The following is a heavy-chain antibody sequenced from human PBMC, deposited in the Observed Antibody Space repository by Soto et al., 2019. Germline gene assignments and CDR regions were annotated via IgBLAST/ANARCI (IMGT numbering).Heavy chain of an antibody. CDR2: ISSSSSYI. CDR3: APSRHGGFAP. V-gene: IGHV3-21*01. CDR1: GFTFSSYS. J-gene: IGHJ5*02. Sequence: PGGSLRRSCAASGFTFSSYSMNWVRQAPGKGLEWVSSISSSSSYIYYADSVKGRFTISRDNAKNSLYLQMNSLRAEDTAVYYCAPSRHGGFAPWGQRTLVTVS. D-gene: IGHD3-10*01.